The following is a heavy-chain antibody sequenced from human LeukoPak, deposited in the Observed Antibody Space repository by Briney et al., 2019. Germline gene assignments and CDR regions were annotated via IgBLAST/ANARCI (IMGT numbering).Heavy chain of an antibody. D-gene: IGHD3-9*01. Sequence: SETLSLTCAVERAPSTSYYWSWIRQPPGKGLEWIGEINPSGHSHYNPSLKSRITLSTRASENQFSLKLSSVTAADSAMYYCAMTLRSSDWLGDYWGPGTLVTVSS. CDR2: INPSGHS. J-gene: IGHJ4*02. CDR3: AMTLRSSDWLGDY. CDR1: RAPSTSYY. V-gene: IGHV4-34*01.